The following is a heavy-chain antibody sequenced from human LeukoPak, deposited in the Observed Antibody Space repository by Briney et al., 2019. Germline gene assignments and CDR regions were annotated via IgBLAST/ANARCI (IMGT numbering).Heavy chain of an antibody. CDR1: GFTFSSHG. V-gene: IGHV3-74*01. D-gene: IGHD1-7*01. CDR2: VNTDGTST. CDR3: ARDSPNYSKGAIDI. J-gene: IGHJ3*02. Sequence: GGSLRLSCAASGFTFSSHGMHWVRQAPGKGLVWVAHVNTDGTSTSYVDSVKGRFTISRDNAKNTLYLQMNSLRAEDTAVYCCARDSPNYSKGAIDIWGQGTMVTVSS.